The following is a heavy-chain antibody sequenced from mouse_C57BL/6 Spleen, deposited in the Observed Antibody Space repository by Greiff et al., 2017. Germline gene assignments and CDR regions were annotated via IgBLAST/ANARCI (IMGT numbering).Heavy chain of an antibody. CDR3: ARYGYGVDY. D-gene: IGHD2-2*01. V-gene: IGHV1-50*01. CDR1: GYTFTSYW. J-gene: IGHJ2*01. Sequence: QVQLQQPGAELVKPGASVKLSCKASGYTFTSYWMQWVQPRPGQGLAWIGEIDPSDSYTNYNQKFKGKATLTVDTSSSTAYMQLSSLTSEDSAVYYCARYGYGVDYWGQGTTLTVSS. CDR2: IDPSDSYT.